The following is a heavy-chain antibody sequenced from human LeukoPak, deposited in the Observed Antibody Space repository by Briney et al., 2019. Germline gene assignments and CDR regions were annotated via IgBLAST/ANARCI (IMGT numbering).Heavy chain of an antibody. Sequence: PGRSLRLSCEASGFTFSSYWMHWVRQAPGKGLVWVSRINSDGSSTSYADSVKGRFTISRDNAKNTLYLQMNSLRAEDTAVYYCARAARACGSTSCFDYWGQGTLVTVSS. J-gene: IGHJ4*02. CDR1: GFTFSSYW. CDR2: INSDGSST. D-gene: IGHD2-2*01. V-gene: IGHV3-74*01. CDR3: ARAARACGSTSCFDY.